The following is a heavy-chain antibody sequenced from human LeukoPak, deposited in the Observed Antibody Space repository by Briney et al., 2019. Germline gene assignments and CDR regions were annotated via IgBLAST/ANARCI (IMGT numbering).Heavy chain of an antibody. Sequence: GGSQRLSCAASGFTFSNSWMHWVRQAPGRGLVWVSHNNSYGSTTTYAVSVRGRFTISRDNAKTTVYLQMNRLRAEDTAVYYCTRDYSYDPDYWGQGTLVTVSS. J-gene: IGHJ4*02. CDR3: TRDYSYDPDY. V-gene: IGHV3-74*01. CDR2: NNSYGSTT. CDR1: GFTFSNSW. D-gene: IGHD3-16*02.